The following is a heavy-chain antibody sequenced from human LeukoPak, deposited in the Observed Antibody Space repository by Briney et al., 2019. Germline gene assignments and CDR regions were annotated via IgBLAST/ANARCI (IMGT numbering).Heavy chain of an antibody. CDR2: IYSGGST. CDR1: GFTVSSNY. Sequence: PGGSLRLSCAASGFTVSSNYMSWVRQAPGKGLEWVSVIYSGGSTYYADSVKGRFTISRDNAKNTLYLQMNSLRAEDTAVYYCARIIRNAFDMWGQGTMVTVSS. CDR3: ARIIRNAFDM. V-gene: IGHV3-53*01. J-gene: IGHJ3*02. D-gene: IGHD3-10*01.